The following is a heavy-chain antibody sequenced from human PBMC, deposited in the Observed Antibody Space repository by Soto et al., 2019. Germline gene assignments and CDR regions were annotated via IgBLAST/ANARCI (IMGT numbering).Heavy chain of an antibody. D-gene: IGHD6-13*01. Sequence: VSVNLSCKASGYGFTIYAMHWVRQAPGQRLEWMGWINAGNGNTKYSQKFQGRVTITRDTSASTAYMELSSLRSEDTAVYYCARGYSSSWYRGADAFDIWGQGTMVTVSS. CDR2: INAGNGNT. V-gene: IGHV1-3*01. CDR3: ARGYSSSWYRGADAFDI. J-gene: IGHJ3*02. CDR1: GYGFTIYA.